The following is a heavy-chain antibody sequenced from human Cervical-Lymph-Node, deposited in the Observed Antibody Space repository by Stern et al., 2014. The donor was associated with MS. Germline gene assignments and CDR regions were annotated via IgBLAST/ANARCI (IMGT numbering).Heavy chain of an antibody. D-gene: IGHD1-1*01. CDR3: ARLEYTSWSRGFDY. V-gene: IGHV3-7*01. CDR2: IRQDGADI. Sequence: EVHLVESGGALVQPGGSLRLSCAASGFTFSNYYMSWIRQAPGTGLEWLANIRQDGADIYYAGSAKGRFTISRDNAKNALYLQMNSLRAEDTAVYYCARLEYTSWSRGFDYLGQGTLVTVSS. J-gene: IGHJ4*02. CDR1: GFTFSNYY.